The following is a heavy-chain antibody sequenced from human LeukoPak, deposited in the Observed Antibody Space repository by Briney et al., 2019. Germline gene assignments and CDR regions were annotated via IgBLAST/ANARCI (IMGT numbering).Heavy chain of an antibody. J-gene: IGHJ6*02. D-gene: IGHD3-10*01. CDR1: GGSISSYY. Sequence: SETLSLTCTVSGGSISSYYWSWIRQPPGKGLEWIGYIYYSGSTNYNPSLKRRVTISVDTSKNQFSLKLSSVTAADTAVYYCAKHMDYYYYGMDVWGQGTTVTVSS. CDR2: IYYSGST. CDR3: AKHMDYYYYGMDV. V-gene: IGHV4-59*08.